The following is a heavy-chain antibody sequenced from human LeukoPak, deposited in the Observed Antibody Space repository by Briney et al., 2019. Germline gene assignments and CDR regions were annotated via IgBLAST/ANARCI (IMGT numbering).Heavy chain of an antibody. CDR3: ARSGVATCHY. CDR2: INPDGGS. J-gene: IGHJ4*02. Sequence: GGSLRLSCQASGFTFSDYAMSWVRQAPGKGLEWVSAINPDGGSFFADSVKGRFTISRDDSRSVVYLQMNTLSAEDTAVYYCARSGVATCHYWGQGILVAVSS. D-gene: IGHD3-10*01. V-gene: IGHV3-23*01. CDR1: GFTFSDYA.